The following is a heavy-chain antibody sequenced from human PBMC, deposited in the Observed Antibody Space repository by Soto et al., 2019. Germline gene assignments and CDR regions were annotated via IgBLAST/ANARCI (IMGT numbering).Heavy chain of an antibody. Sequence: LGESLKISCKGSGDSFNTYRIAWVRQMPGKGLEWMGITHPGDSETRYSPSFEGQVTISADKSISTAYLQWSSLKASDTAMYYCARQGRDGHNQGYGMDVWGQGTTVTVSS. CDR2: THPGDSET. CDR3: ARQGRDGHNQGYGMDV. J-gene: IGHJ6*02. V-gene: IGHV5-51*01. CDR1: GDSFNTYR.